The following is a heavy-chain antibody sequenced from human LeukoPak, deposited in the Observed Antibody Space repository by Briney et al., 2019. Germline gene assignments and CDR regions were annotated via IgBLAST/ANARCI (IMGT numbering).Heavy chain of an antibody. CDR1: GFTFSSYS. CDR2: ISSSSSYI. V-gene: IGHV3-21*01. J-gene: IGHJ2*01. CDR3: ARDNSGSYGYWYFDL. Sequence: GGSLRLSCAASGFTFSSYSMNWVRQAPGKGLEWVSSISSSSSYIYYADSVKGRFTISRDNAKNSLYLQMNSLRAEDTAVYYCARDNSGSYGYWYFDLWGRGTLVTVSS. D-gene: IGHD1-26*01.